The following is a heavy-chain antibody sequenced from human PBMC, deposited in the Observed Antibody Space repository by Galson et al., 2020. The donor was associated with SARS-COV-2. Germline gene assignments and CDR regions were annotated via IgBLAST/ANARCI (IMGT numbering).Heavy chain of an antibody. CDR2: IYYSGST. D-gene: IGHD3-3*01. Sequence: SETLSLTCTVSGGSISSGGYYWSWIRQHPGKGLEWIGYIYYSGSTYYNPSLKSRVTISVDTSKNQFSLKLSSVTAADTAVYYCARGGMDFWSGYWRWFDPWGQGTLVTVSS. CDR1: GGSISSGGYY. J-gene: IGHJ5*02. CDR3: ARGGMDFWSGYWRWFDP. V-gene: IGHV4-31*03.